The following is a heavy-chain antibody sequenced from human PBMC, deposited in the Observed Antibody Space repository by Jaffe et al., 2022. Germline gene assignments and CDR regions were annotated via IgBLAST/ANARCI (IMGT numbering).Heavy chain of an antibody. CDR1: GGSISSSNW. Sequence: QVQLQESGPGLVKPSGTLSLTCAVSGGSISSSNWWSWIRQPPGKGLEWIGEIYHSGSTNYNPSLKSRVTISVDKSKNQFSLKLSSVTAADTAVYYCARSGVGSGSYSYFQHWGQGTLVTVSS. V-gene: IGHV4-4*02. J-gene: IGHJ1*01. CDR3: ARSGVGSGSYSYFQH. D-gene: IGHD1-26*01. CDR2: IYHSGST.